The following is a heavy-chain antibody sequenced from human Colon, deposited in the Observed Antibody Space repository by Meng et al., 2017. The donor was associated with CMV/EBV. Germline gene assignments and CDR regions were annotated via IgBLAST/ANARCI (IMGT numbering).Heavy chain of an antibody. CDR1: GGTFSSYA. V-gene: IGHV1-69*05. J-gene: IGHJ6*02. D-gene: IGHD3-10*01. CDR2: IIPIFGTA. Sequence: SVKVSCKASGGTFSSYAISWVRQAPGQGLEWMGGIIPIFGTANYAQKFQGRVTITTDESTSTAYMELSSLRSEDTAVYYCARDVMAGYGSGSYSTYYYGMDVWGQGTTVTVSS. CDR3: ARDVMAGYGSGSYSTYYYGMDV.